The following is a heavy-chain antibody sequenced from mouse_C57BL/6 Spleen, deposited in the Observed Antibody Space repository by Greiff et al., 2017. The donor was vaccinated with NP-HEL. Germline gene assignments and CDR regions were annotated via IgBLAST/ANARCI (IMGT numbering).Heavy chain of an antibody. CDR3: ATITTVVATGAY. J-gene: IGHJ3*01. V-gene: IGHV1-26*01. Sequence: EVQLQQSGPELVKPGASVKISCKASGYTFTDYYMNWVKQSHGKGLEWIGDINPNNGGTSYNQKFKGKATLTVDKSSSTAYMELRSLTSEDSAVYYCATITTVVATGAYWGQGTLVTVSA. CDR2: INPNNGGT. CDR1: GYTFTDYY. D-gene: IGHD1-1*01.